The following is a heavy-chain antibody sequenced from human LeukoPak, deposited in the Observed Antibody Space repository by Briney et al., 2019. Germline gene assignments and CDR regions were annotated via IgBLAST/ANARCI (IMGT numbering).Heavy chain of an antibody. Sequence: SETLSLTCAVYGGSVSGYYWSWIRQPPGKGLEWIGEINHSGSTNYNPSLKSRVTISVDTSKNQFSLKLSSVTAADTAVYYCARSSSGWHFDYWGQGTLVTVSS. J-gene: IGHJ4*02. CDR1: GGSVSGYY. CDR3: ARSSSGWHFDY. CDR2: INHSGST. D-gene: IGHD6-19*01. V-gene: IGHV4-34*01.